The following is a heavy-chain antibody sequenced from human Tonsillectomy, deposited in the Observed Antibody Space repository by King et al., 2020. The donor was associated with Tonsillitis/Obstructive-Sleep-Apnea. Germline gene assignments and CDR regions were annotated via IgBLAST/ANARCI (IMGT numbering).Heavy chain of an antibody. CDR3: AQEIQLGNPFDY. D-gene: IGHD5-24*01. CDR2: VSASGAGT. CDR1: GFTFDSYA. Sequence: VQLVESGGGLVQPGGSLRLSCAASGFTFDSYAVSWVRQAPGKGLEWVSAVSASGAGTYYADSVKGRFTISRVNSKNTLYLQLNSLRAEDTAVYYCAQEIQLGNPFDYWGQGTPVTVSS. V-gene: IGHV3-23*04. J-gene: IGHJ4*02.